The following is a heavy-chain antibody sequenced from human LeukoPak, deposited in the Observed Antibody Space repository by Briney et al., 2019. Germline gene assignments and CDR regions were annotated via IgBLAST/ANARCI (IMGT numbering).Heavy chain of an antibody. CDR1: GYTFTGYY. CDR2: INPNSGGT. J-gene: IGHJ4*02. D-gene: IGHD5-18*01. V-gene: IGHV1-2*06. CDR3: ARVGGRGYSYGYPDY. Sequence: ASVKVSCKASGYTFTGYYMHWVRQAPGQGLEWMGRINPNSGGTNYAQKFQGRVTMTRDTSISTAYMELSRLRSDDTAVYYCARVGGRGYSYGYPDYWGQGTLVTVSS.